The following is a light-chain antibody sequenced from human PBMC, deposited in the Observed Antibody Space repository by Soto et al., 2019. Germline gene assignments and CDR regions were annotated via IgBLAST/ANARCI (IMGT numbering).Light chain of an antibody. Sequence: EIVMTQSPGTLSVSPGERATLSCRASQSVSRNLAWYQQNPGQAPRLLIYDASTRATGIPARFSGSASGTEFTLTISSLQSADFAVYYCQQYNNWPLTLGGGTKVEIK. V-gene: IGKV3-15*01. J-gene: IGKJ4*01. CDR3: QQYNNWPLT. CDR2: DAS. CDR1: QSVSRN.